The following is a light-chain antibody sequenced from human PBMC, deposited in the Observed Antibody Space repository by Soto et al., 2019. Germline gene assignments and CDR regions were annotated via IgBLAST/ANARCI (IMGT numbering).Light chain of an antibody. V-gene: IGKV3-20*01. CDR3: HQFGSSPQT. Sequence: EIVLTQSPGTLSLSPGERATLSCRASESVNSNHIDWYQQKLGQAPRLLIYGPSSRATGIPERFSGSGSGTDFTLSISRREPEDFAVYFCHQFGSSPQTFGHGTKLEI. CDR1: ESVNSNH. CDR2: GPS. J-gene: IGKJ1*01.